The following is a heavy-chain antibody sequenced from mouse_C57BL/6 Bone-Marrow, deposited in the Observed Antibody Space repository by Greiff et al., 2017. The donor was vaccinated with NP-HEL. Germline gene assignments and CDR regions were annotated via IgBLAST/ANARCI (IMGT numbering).Heavy chain of an antibody. Sequence: EVQLQQSGPELVKPGASVKISCKASGYTFTDYYMNWVKQSHGKSLEWIGDINPNNGGTSYNQKFKGKATLTVDKSSSTAYMELRSLTSEDSAVYYCAREEVMDYWGQGTSVTVSS. CDR2: INPNNGGT. CDR3: AREEVMDY. V-gene: IGHV1-26*01. CDR1: GYTFTDYY. J-gene: IGHJ4*01.